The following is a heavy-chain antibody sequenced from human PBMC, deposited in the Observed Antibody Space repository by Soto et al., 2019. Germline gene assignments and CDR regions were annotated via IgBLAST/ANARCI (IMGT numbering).Heavy chain of an antibody. CDR2: INHSGST. CDR3: ARLPISGGLDY. CDR1: GGSFSGYY. V-gene: IGHV4-34*01. D-gene: IGHD2-15*01. J-gene: IGHJ4*02. Sequence: KSSETLSLTCAVYGGSFSGYYWNWIRQPPGKGLEWIGEINHSGSTNYSPSLKSRVTISVETPKNQISLKLSSVTAADMAVYYCARLPISGGLDYWGPGTLVTVSS.